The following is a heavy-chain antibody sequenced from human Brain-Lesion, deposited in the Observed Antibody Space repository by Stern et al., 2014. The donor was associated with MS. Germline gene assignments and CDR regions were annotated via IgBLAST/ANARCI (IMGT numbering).Heavy chain of an antibody. CDR1: GNTFTNRY. CDR2: IKPFTGNP. J-gene: IGHJ4*02. Sequence: VQLVESGAEVKKPGSSVKVSCQASGNTFTNRYLHWVRQAPGQALEWMGWIKPFTGNPNYAQNFQDRVTITMDRSMSTAYMDLSSLRSDDTAIYFCAEGGSYGLVYWGQGTLVTVSS. V-gene: IGHV1-45*02. CDR3: AEGGSYGLVY. D-gene: IGHD3-3*01.